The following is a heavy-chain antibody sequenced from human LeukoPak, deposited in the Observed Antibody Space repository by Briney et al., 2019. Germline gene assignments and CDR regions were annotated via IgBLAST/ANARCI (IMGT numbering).Heavy chain of an antibody. CDR1: GFTFDDYA. V-gene: IGHV3-9*01. Sequence: GRSLRLSCAASGFTFDDYAMHWVRQAPGKGLEWVSGISWNSGIIGYADSVKGRFTISRDNAKNSLDLQMNSLRAEDTALYYCAKVYNDAFDIWGQGTMVTVSP. CDR3: AKVYNDAFDI. CDR2: ISWNSGII. J-gene: IGHJ3*02. D-gene: IGHD1-14*01.